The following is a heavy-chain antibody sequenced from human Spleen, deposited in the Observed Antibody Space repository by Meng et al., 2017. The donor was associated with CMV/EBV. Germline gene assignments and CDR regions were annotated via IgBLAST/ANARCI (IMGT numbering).Heavy chain of an antibody. CDR3: ARDRQFGSPDY. CDR1: GFTFSSYA. V-gene: IGHV3-23*01. CDR2: ISNSGGNT. D-gene: IGHD3-16*01. Sequence: GESLKISCAASGFTFSSYAMSWVRQAPGKGLEWVSAISNSGGNTYYADSVKGRFTISRDNAKKSLCLQVNSLRAEDRAVFYCARDRQFGSPDYWGQGTLVTVSS. J-gene: IGHJ4*02.